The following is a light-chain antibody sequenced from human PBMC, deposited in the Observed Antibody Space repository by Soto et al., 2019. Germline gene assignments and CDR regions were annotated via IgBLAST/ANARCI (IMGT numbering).Light chain of an antibody. J-gene: IGKJ1*01. CDR1: QSVSSSY. CDR3: QQYGSSGT. V-gene: IGKV3-20*01. CDR2: GAS. Sequence: EIVLTQSPGTLSLSPGERATLSCRASQSVSSSYLAWYQQKPGQAPRLLIYGASSRATGIPDRFSGSGSGTDFTITISRLEPEDFAVYYCQQYGSSGTFGQGTKVEIK.